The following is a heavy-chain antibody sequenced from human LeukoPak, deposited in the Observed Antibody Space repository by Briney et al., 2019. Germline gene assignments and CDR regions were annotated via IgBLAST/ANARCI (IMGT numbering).Heavy chain of an antibody. V-gene: IGHV4-59*01. CDR1: GGSISSYY. CDR2: IYYSGST. D-gene: IGHD1-26*01. Sequence: PSETLSLTCTVSGGSISSYYWSWIRQPPGKGLEWIGYIYYSGSTNYNPSLKSRVTISVDTSKNQFSLKLSSVTAADTAVYYCARDTNRWELRSHDAFDIWGQGTMVTVSS. J-gene: IGHJ3*02. CDR3: ARDTNRWELRSHDAFDI.